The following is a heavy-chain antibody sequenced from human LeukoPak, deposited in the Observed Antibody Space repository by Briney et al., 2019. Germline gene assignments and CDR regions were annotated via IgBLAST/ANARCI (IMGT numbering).Heavy chain of an antibody. CDR2: IYHIGST. Sequence: SETLSLTCAVYGVSFSSYYWNWIRQPPGKGLEWIGEIYHIGSTDYNPSLKSRVTISVDTSKNQFSLKLSSVTAADTAVYYCARGRLARGHYFDYWGQGALVTVSS. CDR1: GVSFSSYY. D-gene: IGHD3-10*01. V-gene: IGHV4-34*01. J-gene: IGHJ4*02. CDR3: ARGRLARGHYFDY.